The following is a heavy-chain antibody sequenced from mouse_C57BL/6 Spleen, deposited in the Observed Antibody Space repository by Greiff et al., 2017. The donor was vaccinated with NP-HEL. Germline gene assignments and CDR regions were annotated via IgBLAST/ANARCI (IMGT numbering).Heavy chain of an antibody. CDR1: GYTFTDYE. D-gene: IGHD1-1*01. CDR2: IDPETGGT. V-gene: IGHV1-15*01. CDR3: TRTNYGSSYPWYFDV. J-gene: IGHJ1*03. Sequence: QVQLKQSGAELVRPGASVTLSCKASGYTFTDYEMHWVKQTPVHGLKWIGAIDPETGGTAYNQKFKGKAILTADKSSSTAYMELRSLTSEDSAVYYCTRTNYGSSYPWYFDVWGTGTTVTVSS.